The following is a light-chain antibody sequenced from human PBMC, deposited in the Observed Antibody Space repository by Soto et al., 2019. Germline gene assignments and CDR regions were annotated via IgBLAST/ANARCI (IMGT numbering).Light chain of an antibody. V-gene: IGLV1-47*01. Sequence: QSVLTQPPSASGTPGQRVTISCSGSSSNIGSNYVYWYQQLPGTAPKLLIYRNNQRPSGVPDRFSGSKSGTSASLAISGLRSEDEADYHCAAWDASLSGPVFGPGTKVTVL. CDR3: AAWDASLSGPV. J-gene: IGLJ1*01. CDR2: RNN. CDR1: SSNIGSNY.